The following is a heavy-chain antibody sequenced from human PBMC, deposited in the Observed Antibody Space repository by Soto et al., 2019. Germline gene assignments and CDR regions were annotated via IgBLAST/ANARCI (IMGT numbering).Heavy chain of an antibody. D-gene: IGHD1-1*01. CDR2: LYDVDGS. CDR1: TFTFTKYG. CDR3: ATWHEREHAYDV. V-gene: IGHV3-53*01. J-gene: IGHJ3*01. Sequence: PGGSLRLSCAASTFTFTKYGIHWVRQAPGKGLEWVSALYDVDGSFYADSVKGRFTTSSDSSKTTVYLQMNDLRPDDTAVYYCATWHEREHAYDVWGQGTTVTVSS.